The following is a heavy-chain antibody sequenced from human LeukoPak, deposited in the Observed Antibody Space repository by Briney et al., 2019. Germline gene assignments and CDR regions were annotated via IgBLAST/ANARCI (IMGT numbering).Heavy chain of an antibody. CDR1: GFNFSTYG. CDR3: AKEGRYGSSWYGRNYFDY. D-gene: IGHD6-13*01. Sequence: PGGSLRLSCAASGFNFSTYGIHWVRQAPGKGLEWVAFIRYDGSNKYYADSVKGRFTISRDNSKNTLYLQMNSLRAEDTAVYYCAKEGRYGSSWYGRNYFDYWGQGTLVTVSS. V-gene: IGHV3-30*02. CDR2: IRYDGSNK. J-gene: IGHJ4*02.